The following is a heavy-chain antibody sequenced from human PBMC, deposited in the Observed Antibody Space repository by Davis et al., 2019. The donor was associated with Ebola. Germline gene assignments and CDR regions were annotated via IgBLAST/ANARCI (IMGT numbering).Heavy chain of an antibody. CDR1: GGSISSYY. V-gene: IGHV4-59*08. D-gene: IGHD3-10*01. J-gene: IGHJ6*02. Sequence: SETLSLTCTVSGGSISSYYWSWIRQPPGKGLEWIGYIYYSGSTNYNPSLKSRVTITVDTSKNQFSLKLSSVTAADTAVYYCARAGEGFAYYYGMDVWGQGTMVTVSS. CDR3: ARAGEGFAYYYGMDV. CDR2: IYYSGST.